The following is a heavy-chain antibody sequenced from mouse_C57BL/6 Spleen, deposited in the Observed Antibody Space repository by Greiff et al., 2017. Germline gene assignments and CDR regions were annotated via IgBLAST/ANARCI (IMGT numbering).Heavy chain of an antibody. CDR2: TFYSGIT. CDR1: GFSINSDCY. V-gene: IGHV3-3*01. J-gene: IGHJ4*01. D-gene: IGHD1-1*01. Sequence: VQLKQSGPSLVRPSQTLSLTCTVTGFSINSDCYWIWIRQFPGNKLEYIGYTFYSGITYYNPSLESRTYITRDTSKNQFSLKLSSVTTEDTATYYCARRITTVVAYYYAMDYWGQGTSVTVSS. CDR3: ARRITTVVAYYYAMDY.